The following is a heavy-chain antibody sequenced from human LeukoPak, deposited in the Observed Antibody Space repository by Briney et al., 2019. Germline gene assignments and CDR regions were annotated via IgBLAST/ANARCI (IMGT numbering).Heavy chain of an antibody. Sequence: GGSLRLSCAASGFTFSSYGMHWVRQAPGKGLEWVAVIWYDGSNKYYADSVKGRFTISRDNSKNTLYLQMNSLRAEDTAVYYCARDRGAVAGPYFDYWGQGTLVTVSS. J-gene: IGHJ4*02. D-gene: IGHD6-19*01. CDR3: ARDRGAVAGPYFDY. CDR2: IWYDGSNK. CDR1: GFTFSSYG. V-gene: IGHV3-33*01.